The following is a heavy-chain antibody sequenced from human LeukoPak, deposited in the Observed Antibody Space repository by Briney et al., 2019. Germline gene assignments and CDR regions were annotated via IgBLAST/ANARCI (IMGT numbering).Heavy chain of an antibody. CDR3: AKTVAVAGTPPDV. CDR2: IWYDGSDK. Sequence: GGSLRLFCAASGFTFSSYGMHWVRQAPGKGLEWVAFIWYDGSDKYYADSVKGRFTISRDNSKNTLYLQMNSLRAEDTAVYYCAKTVAVAGTPPDVWGKGTTVAVSS. D-gene: IGHD6-19*01. V-gene: IGHV3-30*02. CDR1: GFTFSSYG. J-gene: IGHJ6*04.